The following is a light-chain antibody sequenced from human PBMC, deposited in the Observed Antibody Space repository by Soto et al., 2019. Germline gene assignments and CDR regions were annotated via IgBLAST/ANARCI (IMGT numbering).Light chain of an antibody. CDR3: QQRTDRPPWT. J-gene: IGKJ1*01. Sequence: EIVLTQAPATLSLSPGERATLSCRASQSIGLAIAWYQHKPGQAPRLLIFDASQRATGIPARFRGSGSRTDFTLSISSLEPEDLAGYYCQQRTDRPPWTFGQGTKVESK. V-gene: IGKV3-11*01. CDR1: QSIGLA. CDR2: DAS.